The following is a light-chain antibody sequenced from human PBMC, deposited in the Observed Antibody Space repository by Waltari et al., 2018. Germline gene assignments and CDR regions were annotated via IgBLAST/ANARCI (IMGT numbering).Light chain of an antibody. Sequence: EIVLTQSPGTLSLSPGERATLSCRASQSIGRSLVWYQQKPGQAPRLLLDDVSRRATGIPDRVSCSGYGTDFSLTISRLEHEDFAVYYCQKYERLPATFGQGTTVEIK. V-gene: IGKV3-20*01. J-gene: IGKJ1*01. CDR2: DVS. CDR3: QKYERLPAT. CDR1: QSIGRS.